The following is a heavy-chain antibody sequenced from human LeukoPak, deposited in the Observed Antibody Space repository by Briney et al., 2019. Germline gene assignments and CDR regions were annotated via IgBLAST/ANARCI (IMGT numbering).Heavy chain of an antibody. V-gene: IGHV1-8*01. CDR3: ARVKKYYYDSPEDY. D-gene: IGHD3-22*01. CDR2: MNPNSGNT. Sequence: ASVKVSCKASGYTFTSYDINWVRQATGQGPEWMGWMNPNSGNTGYAQKFQGRVTMTRNTSISTAYMELSSLRSEDTAVYYCARVKKYYYDSPEDYWGQGTLVTVSS. CDR1: GYTFTSYD. J-gene: IGHJ4*02.